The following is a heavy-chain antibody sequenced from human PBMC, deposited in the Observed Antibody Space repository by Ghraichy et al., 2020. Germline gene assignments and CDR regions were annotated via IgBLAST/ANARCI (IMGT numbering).Heavy chain of an antibody. CDR2: TYYRSKWYN. CDR3: ARALFPQYSSSWYYYSGMDV. J-gene: IGHJ6*02. CDR1: GDSVSSNSAA. V-gene: IGHV6-1*01. Sequence: SQTLSLTCAISGDSVSSNSAAWNWIRQSPSRGLEWLGRTYYRSKWYNDYAVSVKSRITINPDTSKNQFSLQLNSVTPEDTAVYYCARALFPQYSSSWYYYSGMDVWGQGTTVTVSS. D-gene: IGHD6-13*01.